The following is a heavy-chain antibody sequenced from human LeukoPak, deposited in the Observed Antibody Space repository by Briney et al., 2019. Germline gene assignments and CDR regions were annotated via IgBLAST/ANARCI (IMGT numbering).Heavy chain of an antibody. CDR2: IAYDGSKE. CDR3: AKNHRAVTVSGVPSQGY. V-gene: IGHV3-30*19. D-gene: IGHD3-3*01. J-gene: IGHJ4*02. Sequence: PGGSLRLSCAASGFTFSDFGMHWVRQAPGKGLEWVAFIAYDGSKEYYAESVKGRFTISRDDSRNTLYLQMSGLKTEDTAVYYCAKNHRAVTVSGVPSQGYWGQGTLVTVSS. CDR1: GFTFSDFG.